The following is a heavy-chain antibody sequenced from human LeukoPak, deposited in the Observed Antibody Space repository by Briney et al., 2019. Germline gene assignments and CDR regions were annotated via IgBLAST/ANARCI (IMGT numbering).Heavy chain of an antibody. CDR1: GFTLSNYA. Sequence: GGSLRLPCAASGFTLSNYAMSWVRQAPGQGLEWVSTIGDSGGSTYYADSVKGRFTLSRDNSKSTLSLQMNSLRADDTAVYYCATQNFDYWGQGTLVTVSS. J-gene: IGHJ4*02. CDR3: ATQNFDY. CDR2: IGDSGGST. V-gene: IGHV3-23*01.